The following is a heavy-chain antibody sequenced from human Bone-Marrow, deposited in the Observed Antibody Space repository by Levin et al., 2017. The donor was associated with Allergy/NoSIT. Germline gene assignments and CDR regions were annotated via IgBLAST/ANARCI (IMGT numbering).Heavy chain of an antibody. CDR1: GFTFSTYA. Sequence: LSLTCAASGFTFSTYAMHWVRPAPGKGLEWVSVISHDGSNKYYGDSVKGRFTISRDNSKSTLYLQMSSLRAEDTAVYYCAEVKYSITWYGGAYYDYNGVDVWGQGTTVTVSS. CDR2: ISHDGSNK. CDR3: AEVKYSITWYGGAYYDYNGVDV. V-gene: IGHV3-30*18. D-gene: IGHD4-23*01. J-gene: IGHJ6*02.